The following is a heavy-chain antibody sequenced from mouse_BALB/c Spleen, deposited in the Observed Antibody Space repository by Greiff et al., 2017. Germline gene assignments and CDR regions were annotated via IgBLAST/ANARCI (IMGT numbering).Heavy chain of an antibody. CDR1: GFSLTDYG. Sequence: VQLQQSGPGLVAPSQSLSITCTVSGFSLTDYGVSWIRQPPGKGLEWLGVIWGGGSTYYNSALKSRLSISKDNSKSQVFLKMNSLQTDDTAMYYCAKQDGYYVGYAMDYWGQGTSVTVSS. D-gene: IGHD2-3*01. CDR2: IWGGGST. CDR3: AKQDGYYVGYAMDY. J-gene: IGHJ4*01. V-gene: IGHV2-6-5*01.